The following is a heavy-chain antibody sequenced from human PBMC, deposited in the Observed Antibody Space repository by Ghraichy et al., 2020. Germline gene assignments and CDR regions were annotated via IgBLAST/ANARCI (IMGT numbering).Heavy chain of an antibody. V-gene: IGHV4-34*01. Sequence: GSLRLSCAVYGGSFSGYYWSWIRQPPGKGLEWIGEINHSGSTNYNPSLKSRVTISVDTSKNQSSLKLSSVTAADTAVYYCARGGAPYGYWSYWGQGTLVTVSS. CDR2: INHSGST. J-gene: IGHJ4*02. CDR1: GGSFSGYY. CDR3: ARGGAPYGYWSY. D-gene: IGHD5-18*01.